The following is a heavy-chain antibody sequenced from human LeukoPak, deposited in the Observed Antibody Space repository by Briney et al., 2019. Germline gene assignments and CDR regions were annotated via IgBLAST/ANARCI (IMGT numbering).Heavy chain of an antibody. CDR1: GFTFSSYD. CDR3: ARGGELGFDP. J-gene: IGHJ5*02. D-gene: IGHD1-7*01. Sequence: GGSLRLSCEASGFTFSSYDMHWVRQGIGKGLEWVSGIATAGDTFYAGSVKGRFTISRENGKKSLYLQKNDLRAGDTAVYYCARGGELGFDPWGQGALVTVSS. V-gene: IGHV3-13*01. CDR2: IATAGDT.